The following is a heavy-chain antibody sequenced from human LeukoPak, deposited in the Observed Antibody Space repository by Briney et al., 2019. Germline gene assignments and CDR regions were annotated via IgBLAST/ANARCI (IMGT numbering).Heavy chain of an antibody. CDR2: IYTGGST. Sequence: SETLSLTCTVYGGSLSGSYWSWIRQPPGKGLEWIGRIYTGGSTNYNPSLKSRVTISVDTSKNQFSLKLSSVTAADTAVYYCARETYYDILTGYRHYYYYGMDVWGQGTTVTVSS. CDR1: GGSLSGSY. CDR3: ARETYYDILTGYRHYYYYGMDV. J-gene: IGHJ6*02. D-gene: IGHD3-9*01. V-gene: IGHV4-34*01.